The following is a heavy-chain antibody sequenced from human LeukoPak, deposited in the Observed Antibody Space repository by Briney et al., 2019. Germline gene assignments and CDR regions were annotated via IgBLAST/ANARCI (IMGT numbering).Heavy chain of an antibody. D-gene: IGHD2-21*02. CDR3: AKSLDIVVVTANFDY. J-gene: IGHJ4*02. CDR1: GFTFDDYA. Sequence: GRSLRLSCAASGFTFDDYAMHWVRQAPGKGLEWVSGISWNSGSIGYADSVKGRFTISRDNAKNSLYPQMNSLRAEDTALYYCAKSLDIVVVTANFDYWGQGTLVTVSS. CDR2: ISWNSGSI. V-gene: IGHV3-9*01.